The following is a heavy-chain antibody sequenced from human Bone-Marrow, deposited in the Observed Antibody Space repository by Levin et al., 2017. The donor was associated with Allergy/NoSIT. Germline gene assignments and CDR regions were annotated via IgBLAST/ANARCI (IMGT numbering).Heavy chain of an antibody. CDR3: AKDRDSSGWGPYYYYYYGMDV. CDR2: ISWDGGST. V-gene: IGHV3-43D*04. Sequence: TGGSLRLSCAASGFTFDDYAMHWVRQAPGKGLEWVSLISWDGGSTYYADSVKGRFTISRDNSKNSLYLQMNSLRAEDTALYYCAKDRDSSGWGPYYYYYYGMDVWGQGTTVTVSS. D-gene: IGHD6-19*01. CDR1: GFTFDDYA. J-gene: IGHJ6*02.